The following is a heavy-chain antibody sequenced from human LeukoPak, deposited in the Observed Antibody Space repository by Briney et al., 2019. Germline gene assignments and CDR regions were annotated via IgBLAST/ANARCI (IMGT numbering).Heavy chain of an antibody. J-gene: IGHJ4*02. CDR3: ARALYGSGSPS. Sequence: PGGSLRLSCSVSGFPFSSYRMASGPWAPGRGVEGGSSINSSSSYIYYADSVKSRFTISRDNAKNSQYLQMNSLRAEDTAVYYCARALYGSGSPSWGQGTLVTISS. CDR1: GFPFSSYR. V-gene: IGHV3-21*01. CDR2: INSSSSYI. D-gene: IGHD3-10*01.